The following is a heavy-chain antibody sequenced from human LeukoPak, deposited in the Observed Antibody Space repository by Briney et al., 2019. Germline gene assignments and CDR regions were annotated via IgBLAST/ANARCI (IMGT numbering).Heavy chain of an antibody. J-gene: IGHJ4*02. D-gene: IGHD4-11*01. CDR1: GFTFSNYA. CDR3: TAGLGKTDDDS. Sequence: GGSLRLSCAASGFTFSNYAMSWIRQAPGKGLEWVGRVRTTAEGETTDYAAPVRGRFIISRDDSKSMVYLQMNRLETEDTAIYYCTAGLGKTDDDSWGQGTLVTVSS. V-gene: IGHV3-15*01. CDR2: VRTTAEGETT.